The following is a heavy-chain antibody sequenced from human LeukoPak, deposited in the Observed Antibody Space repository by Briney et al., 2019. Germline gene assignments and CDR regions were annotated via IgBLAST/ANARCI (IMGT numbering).Heavy chain of an antibody. Sequence: GRSLRLSCAASGFTFSSYGMHWVRQAPGKGLEWVAVISYDGSNKYYADSVKGRFTISRDNSKNTLYLQMNSLRAEDTAAYYCAKAFSPTLGVVVIENTFDYWGQGTLVTVSS. CDR3: AKAFSPTLGVVVIENTFDY. J-gene: IGHJ4*02. CDR2: ISYDGSNK. CDR1: GFTFSSYG. D-gene: IGHD3-22*01. V-gene: IGHV3-30*18.